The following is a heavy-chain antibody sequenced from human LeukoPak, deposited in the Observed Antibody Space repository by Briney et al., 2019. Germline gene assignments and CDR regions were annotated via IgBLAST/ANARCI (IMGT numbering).Heavy chain of an antibody. D-gene: IGHD2-8*01. CDR1: GSSITSSYY. CDR3: ARVQHAPKFIDS. J-gene: IGHJ4*02. CDR2: VFQLQTVRT. Sequence: PSETLSLACTVSGSSITSSYYSAWFRQPPGKGLEWIATVFQLQTVRTFYNPSLESRVTMSLDTSQNQFSLILTSVTAADTALCFCARVQHAPKFIDSWGQGTLVTVSS. V-gene: IGHV4-38-2*02.